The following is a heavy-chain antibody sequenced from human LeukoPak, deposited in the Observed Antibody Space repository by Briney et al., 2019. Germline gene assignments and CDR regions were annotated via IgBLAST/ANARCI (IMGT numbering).Heavy chain of an antibody. CDR1: GFIFSSHG. CDR3: AKDVEQQLVQGY. D-gene: IGHD6-13*01. CDR2: ISYDGSNK. Sequence: GGTLRLSCAASGFIFSSHGMNWVRQAPGKGLEWVAVISYDGSNKYYADSVKGRFTISRDNSKNTLYLQMNSLRAEDTAVYYCAKDVEQQLVQGYWGQGTLVTVSS. V-gene: IGHV3-30*18. J-gene: IGHJ4*02.